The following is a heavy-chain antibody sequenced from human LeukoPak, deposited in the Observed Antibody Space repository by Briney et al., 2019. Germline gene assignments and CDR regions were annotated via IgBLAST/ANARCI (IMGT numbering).Heavy chain of an antibody. J-gene: IGHJ5*02. V-gene: IGHV3-66*01. Sequence: GGSLRLSCAASGFTFSSYAMSWVRQAPGKGLEWVSVIYSGGSTYYADSVKGRFTISRDNSKNTLYLQMNSLRAEDTAVYYCASSDYYDSSGYTWGQGTLVTVSS. D-gene: IGHD3-22*01. CDR2: IYSGGST. CDR3: ASSDYYDSSGYT. CDR1: GFTFSSYA.